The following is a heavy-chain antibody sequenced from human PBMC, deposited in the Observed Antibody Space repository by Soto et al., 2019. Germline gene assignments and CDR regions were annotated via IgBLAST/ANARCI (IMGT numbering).Heavy chain of an antibody. CDR1: GCSISSYY. V-gene: IGHV4-59*01. CDR2: IYYSGST. J-gene: IGHJ4*02. Sequence: SETRSLSCTVSGCSISSYYWSWIRQPQGKGLEGIGYIYYSGSTNYNHSLKSRVTISVDTSKNQFSLKLSSVTAADTAVYYCGRGIVGSMMAPYYFDYWVQGTLGTVSS. CDR3: GRGIVGSMMAPYYFDY. D-gene: IGHD1-26*01.